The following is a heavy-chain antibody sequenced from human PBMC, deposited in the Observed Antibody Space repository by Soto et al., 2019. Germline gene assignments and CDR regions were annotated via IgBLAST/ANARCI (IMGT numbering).Heavy chain of an antibody. CDR1: GLTFSSYG. CDR2: ISYDGSNK. D-gene: IGHD4-17*01. CDR3: AKAESEVTTGWFDP. J-gene: IGHJ5*02. Sequence: QVQLVESGGGVVQPGRSLRLSCAASGLTFSSYGMHWVRQAPGKGLEWVAVISYDGSNKYYADSVKGRFTISRDNSKNTLYLQMNSLRAEDTAVYYCAKAESEVTTGWFDPWGQGTLVTVSS. V-gene: IGHV3-30*18.